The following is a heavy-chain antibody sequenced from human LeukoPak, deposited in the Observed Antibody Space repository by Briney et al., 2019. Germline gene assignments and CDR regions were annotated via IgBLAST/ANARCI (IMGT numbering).Heavy chain of an antibody. Sequence: PGGSLRLSCAASGFTFSSYWMSWIRQPPGKGLEWIGEINHSGSTNYNPSLKSRVTISVDTSKNQFSLKLSSVTAADTAVYYCARTPPFYDFWSGYSNSYYFDYWGQGTLVTVSS. CDR2: INHSGST. V-gene: IGHV4-34*01. J-gene: IGHJ4*02. CDR1: GFTFSSYW. CDR3: ARTPPFYDFWSGYSNSYYFDY. D-gene: IGHD3-3*01.